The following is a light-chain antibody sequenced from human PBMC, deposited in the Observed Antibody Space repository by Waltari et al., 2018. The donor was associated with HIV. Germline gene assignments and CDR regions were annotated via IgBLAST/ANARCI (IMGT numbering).Light chain of an antibody. CDR2: DNN. CDR3: QSYDRVSGSWV. CDR1: SSNIGAPYD. J-gene: IGLJ3*02. Sequence: QSVLTQPPSVSGAPGQRVTISCTGSSSNIGAPYDVHRYQQLPGTVPKLLIYDNNSRPTGVPDRFSGSKSGTSASLAITGLQTEDEADYYCQSYDRVSGSWVFGGGTKLTVL. V-gene: IGLV1-40*01.